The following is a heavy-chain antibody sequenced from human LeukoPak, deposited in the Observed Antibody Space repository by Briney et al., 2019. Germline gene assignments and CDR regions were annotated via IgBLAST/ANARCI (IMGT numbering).Heavy chain of an antibody. CDR2: IHYSGST. CDR1: GDSITGFY. Sequence: SETLSLTCTVSGDSITGFYWNWIRQPPGKGLEWIGYIHYSGSTNYNPSLKSRVSISVDTSKTQFSLKLSSVTAADTAVYYCASTYRSSPYYFDYWGQGTLVTVSS. CDR3: ASTYRSSPYYFDY. J-gene: IGHJ4*02. D-gene: IGHD6-13*01. V-gene: IGHV4-59*08.